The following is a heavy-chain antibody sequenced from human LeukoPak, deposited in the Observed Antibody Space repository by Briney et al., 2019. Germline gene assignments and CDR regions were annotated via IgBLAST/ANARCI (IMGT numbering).Heavy chain of an antibody. V-gene: IGHV3-23*01. J-gene: IGHJ4*02. CDR2: VSGSGTNT. CDR3: AKDDRYCSSTNCYFVY. CDR1: GFTFSSYA. Sequence: GGSLRLSCAASGFTFSSYAMSWVRQALGKGLEWVSAVSGSGTNTYYADSVKGRFTISRDNSKNTLFLQMNSLRAEDTAVYYCAKDDRYCSSTNCYFVYWGQGALVTVSS. D-gene: IGHD2-2*01.